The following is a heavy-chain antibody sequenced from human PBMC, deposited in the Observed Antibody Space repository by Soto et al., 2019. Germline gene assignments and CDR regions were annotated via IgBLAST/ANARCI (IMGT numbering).Heavy chain of an antibody. CDR1: GGAFSTYT. CDR2: INPILGVT. V-gene: IGHV1-69*08. J-gene: IGHJ1*01. CDR3: ARDKWLVD. Sequence: QVQLVQSGAEVKKPGSSVKVSCKASGGAFSTYTLTWVRQAPGQGLEWMGRINPILGVTNYAPKFQGRLTISADKSTSTAYMELSSLTSEDTAVYYCARDKWLVDWGQGTLVTVSS. D-gene: IGHD6-19*01.